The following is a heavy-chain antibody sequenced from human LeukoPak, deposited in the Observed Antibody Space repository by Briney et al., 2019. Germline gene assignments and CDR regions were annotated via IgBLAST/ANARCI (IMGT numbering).Heavy chain of an antibody. CDR3: ARPTVSWFGDPSGYAFDI. CDR1: GGTFNRNT. V-gene: IGHV1-69*01. J-gene: IGHJ3*02. CDR2: IIPIFNTT. Sequence: GSSVKVSCKASGGTFNRNTISWVRQAPGQGLEWMGGIIPIFNTTNYAQKFQGRVTITADESTNTAYMELRSLRSDDTAVYYCARPTVSWFGDPSGYAFDIWGQGTTVTVSS. D-gene: IGHD3-10*01.